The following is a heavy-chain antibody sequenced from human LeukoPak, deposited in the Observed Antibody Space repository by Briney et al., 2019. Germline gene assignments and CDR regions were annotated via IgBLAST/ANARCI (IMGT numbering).Heavy chain of an antibody. CDR3: ARSSHYYYGSGPLHAYYFDY. V-gene: IGHV5-51*01. CDR2: IYPGDSDT. CDR1: GYSFTSYW. J-gene: IGHJ4*02. D-gene: IGHD3-10*01. Sequence: GESLKISCKGSGYSFTSYWIGWVRQKPGKGLEWMGIIYPGDSDTRNSPSLQGQVIISVGKSISTAYLQWSSLKASDTAMYYCARSSHYYYGSGPLHAYYFDYWGQGTLVTVSS.